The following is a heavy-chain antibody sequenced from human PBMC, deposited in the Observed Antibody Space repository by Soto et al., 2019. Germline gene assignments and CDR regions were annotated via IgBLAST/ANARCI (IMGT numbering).Heavy chain of an antibody. Sequence: QVQLVQSGAEVKKPGSSVKVSCKASGGTFSSYAISWVRQAPGQGLEWMGGIIPIFGTANYAQKFQGRVTITADESTSTAYMKLISLRAEDTAVYYCATPALIQEGIDDAFDIWGQGTMVTVSS. CDR2: IIPIFGTA. J-gene: IGHJ3*02. D-gene: IGHD1-1*01. CDR3: ATPALIQEGIDDAFDI. CDR1: GGTFSSYA. V-gene: IGHV1-69*12.